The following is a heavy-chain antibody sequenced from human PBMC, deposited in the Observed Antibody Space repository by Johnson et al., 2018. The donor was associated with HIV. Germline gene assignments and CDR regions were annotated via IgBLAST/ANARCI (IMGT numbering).Heavy chain of an antibody. V-gene: IGHV3-33*01. CDR1: GFIFSSYG. Sequence: QVQLVESGGGVVQPGRSLRLSCAASGFIFSSYGMHWVRQAPGKGLEWVAVIWYDGSNKYYADSVKGRFTISRDNAKNSLYLQMNSLRAEDTAVYYCARVQSIAAPDDAFDIWGQGTMVTVSS. D-gene: IGHD6-6*01. J-gene: IGHJ3*02. CDR3: ARVQSIAAPDDAFDI. CDR2: IWYDGSNK.